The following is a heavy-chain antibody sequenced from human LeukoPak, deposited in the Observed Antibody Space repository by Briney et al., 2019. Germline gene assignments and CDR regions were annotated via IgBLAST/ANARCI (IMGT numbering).Heavy chain of an antibody. V-gene: IGHV3-21*01. CDR1: GFTVSSNY. CDR2: ISSSSSYI. CDR3: ARWFGEAPDDAFDI. Sequence: GGSLRLSCAASGFTVSSNYMSWVRQAPGKGLEWVSSISSSSSYIYYADSVKGRFTISRDNAKNSLYLQMNSLRAEDTAVYYCARWFGEAPDDAFDIWGQGTMVTVSS. D-gene: IGHD3-10*01. J-gene: IGHJ3*02.